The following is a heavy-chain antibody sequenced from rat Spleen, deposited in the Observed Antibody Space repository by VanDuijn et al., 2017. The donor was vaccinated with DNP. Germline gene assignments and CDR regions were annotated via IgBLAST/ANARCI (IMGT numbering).Heavy chain of an antibody. CDR1: GFTFNNYW. CDR3: ARPLTSRAGGVAY. Sequence: EVQLVESGGDLVQPGRSLKLSCVASGFTFNNYWMTWIRQAPTKGLEWVAYISYDGGTTYYRDSVKGRFTISRDNAKSSLYLQMNSLRSEDMATYYCARPLTSRAGGVAYWGQGTLVTVSS. D-gene: IGHD1-4*01. J-gene: IGHJ3*01. V-gene: IGHV5-31*01. CDR2: ISYDGGTT.